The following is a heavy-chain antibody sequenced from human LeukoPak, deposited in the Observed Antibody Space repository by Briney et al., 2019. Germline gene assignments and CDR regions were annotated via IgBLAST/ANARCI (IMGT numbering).Heavy chain of an antibody. Sequence: GGSLRLSCAGSGFTFSSHALSWIRQAPGKGLAWVPSISDSGDSTYYADSVKGRFTISRDNAKNSLYLQMNSLRAEDTAVYYCATYSSLNRREFQYWGQGTLLTVSS. D-gene: IGHD3-22*01. CDR1: GFTFSSHA. J-gene: IGHJ1*01. CDR3: ATYSSLNRREFQY. V-gene: IGHV3-23*01. CDR2: ISDSGDST.